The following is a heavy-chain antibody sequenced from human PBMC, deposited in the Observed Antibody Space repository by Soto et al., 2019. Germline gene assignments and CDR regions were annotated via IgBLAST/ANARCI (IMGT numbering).Heavy chain of an antibody. Sequence: PSETLSLTCIASGGSTRSSACYWCWIRQHPGKGREWIGYIYYSGSTYYNPSLKSRVTISVDTSKNQFSLKLSSVTAADTAVYYLSRGTQLVRSWFDPWGQGTLVTVSS. V-gene: IGHV4-31*03. CDR2: IYYSGST. J-gene: IGHJ5*02. CDR3: SRGTQLVRSWFDP. D-gene: IGHD6-13*01. CDR1: GGSTRSSACY.